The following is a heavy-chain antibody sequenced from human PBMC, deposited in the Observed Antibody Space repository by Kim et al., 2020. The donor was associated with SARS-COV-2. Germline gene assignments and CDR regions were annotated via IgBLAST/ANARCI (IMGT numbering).Heavy chain of an antibody. J-gene: IGHJ3*02. Sequence: SETLSLTCAVYGGSFSGYYWSWIRQPPGKGLEWIGEINHSGSTNYNPSLKSRVTISVDTSKNQFSLKLSSVTAADTAVYYCARAVGGWWYHDDAFDIWGQGTMVTVSS. D-gene: IGHD2-15*01. V-gene: IGHV4-34*01. CDR1: GGSFSGYY. CDR2: INHSGST. CDR3: ARAVGGWWYHDDAFDI.